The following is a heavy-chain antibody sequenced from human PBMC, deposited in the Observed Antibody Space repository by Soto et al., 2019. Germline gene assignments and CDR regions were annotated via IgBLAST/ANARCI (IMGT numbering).Heavy chain of an antibody. CDR3: GRDTMVRGAGWDYYYMDV. D-gene: IGHD3-10*01. CDR1: GASIRSGVSY. V-gene: IGHV4-31*03. CDR2: IYYSGST. Sequence: PSDTLSLPCTVSGASIRSGVSYGSWIRQHPGKGLEWIGYIYYSGSTYYNPSLKSRVTISVDTSKNQFSLKLGSVTAADTAVYYCGRDTMVRGAGWDYYYMDVWRKGTTVTVSS. J-gene: IGHJ6*03.